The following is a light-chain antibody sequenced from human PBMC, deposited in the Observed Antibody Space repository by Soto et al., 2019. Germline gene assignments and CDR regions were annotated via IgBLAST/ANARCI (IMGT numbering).Light chain of an antibody. CDR1: QGISNY. J-gene: IGKJ1*01. CDR3: QKYNSAPQT. Sequence: DIDIASKQPSLVQSVGARVITTSWASQGISNYLAWYQQTPGKVPKLLIYAASTLQSGVPSRFSGRGSGTDFTLTIRCLQPEDVATYYCQKYNSAPQTFCEGTKVDIK. CDR2: AAS. V-gene: IGKV1-27*01.